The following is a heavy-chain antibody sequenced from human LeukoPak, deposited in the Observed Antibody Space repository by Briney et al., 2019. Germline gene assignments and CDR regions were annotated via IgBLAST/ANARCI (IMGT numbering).Heavy chain of an antibody. CDR2: ISAYNGNT. J-gene: IGHJ4*02. Sequence: EASVKVSFKASGYTFTSYGISWVRQAPGQGLEWMGWISAYNGNTNYAQKLQGRVTMTTDTSTSTAYMELRSLRSDDTAVYYCARDGNYDFWSGYYDKGDYWGQGTLVTVSS. CDR3: ARDGNYDFWSGYYDKGDY. V-gene: IGHV1-18*01. CDR1: GYTFTSYG. D-gene: IGHD3-3*01.